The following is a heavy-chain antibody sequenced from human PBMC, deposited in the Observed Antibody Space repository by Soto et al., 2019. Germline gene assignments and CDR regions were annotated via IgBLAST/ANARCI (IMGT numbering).Heavy chain of an antibody. Sequence: ASVKVSCKVSGYTLTELSMHWVRQAPGKGLEWMGGFDPEDGETIYAQKFQGRVTMTEDTSTDTAYMELGSLRSEDTAVYYCATGFRIRGVIDYWGQGTLVTVSS. CDR1: GYTLTELS. V-gene: IGHV1-24*01. CDR2: FDPEDGET. J-gene: IGHJ4*02. CDR3: ATGFRIRGVIDY. D-gene: IGHD3-10*01.